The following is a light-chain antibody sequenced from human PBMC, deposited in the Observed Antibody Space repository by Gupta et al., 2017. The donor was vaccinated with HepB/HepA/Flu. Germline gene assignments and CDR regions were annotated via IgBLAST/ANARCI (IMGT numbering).Light chain of an antibody. CDR1: QSRLESNGYTY. J-gene: IGKJ2*01. V-gene: IGKV2-28*01. CDR3: KQFLRDPGT. Sequence: DIVMSPPSLSLPVTPGEPASISCRSSQSRLESNGYTYVHWYLQRPGQPPHLLNYLGSIRASGVPDRISSGGSGKYSTLKSSRVEAEDVGVYYCKQFLRDPGTFGQGTKVDIK. CDR2: LGS.